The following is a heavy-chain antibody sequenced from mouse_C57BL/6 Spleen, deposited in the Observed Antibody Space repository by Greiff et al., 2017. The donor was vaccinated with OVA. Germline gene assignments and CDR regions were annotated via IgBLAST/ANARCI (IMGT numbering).Heavy chain of an antibody. D-gene: IGHD2-3*01. V-gene: IGHV1-81*01. CDR2: IYPRSGNT. Sequence: QVQLKHSGAELARPGASVKLSCKASGYTFTSYGISWVKQRTGQGLEWIGEIYPRSGNTYYNEKFKGKATLTADKSSSTAYMELRSLTSEDSAVYFCARESRIYDGYSYYAMDYWGQGTSVTVSS. J-gene: IGHJ4*01. CDR3: ARESRIYDGYSYYAMDY. CDR1: GYTFTSYG.